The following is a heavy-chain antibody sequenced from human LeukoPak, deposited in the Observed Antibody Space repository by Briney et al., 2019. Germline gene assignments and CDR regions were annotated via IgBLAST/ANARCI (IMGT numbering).Heavy chain of an antibody. D-gene: IGHD6-6*01. V-gene: IGHV3-21*01. J-gene: IGHJ4*02. CDR1: GFIFSSYS. Sequence: GGSLRLSCAASGFIFSSYSMSWVRQAPGKGLEWVSSTSSRSSNMYYADSVKGRFTISRDNAKNSMYMQMNSLRVEDTAVYYCARDADLQGYSSSVFDYWGQGTLVTVSS. CDR2: TSSRSSNM. CDR3: ARDADLQGYSSSVFDY.